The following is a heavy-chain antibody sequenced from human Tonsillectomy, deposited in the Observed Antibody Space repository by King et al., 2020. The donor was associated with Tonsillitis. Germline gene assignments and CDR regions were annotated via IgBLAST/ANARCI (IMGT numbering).Heavy chain of an antibody. J-gene: IGHJ6*02. CDR3: AKDGGSGTYPFYYGMDV. D-gene: IGHD3-10*01. V-gene: IGHV3-30*02. CDR2: IRYDGSNK. CDR1: GFTFSSFG. Sequence: VQLVESGGGVVQPGGSLRLSCAASGFTFSSFGMHWVRQAPGKGLEWVAFIRYDGSNKYQADPVKGRFTISRDNSKNTLYLQMNSLRAEDTAMYYCAKDGGSGTYPFYYGMDVWGHGTTVTVSS.